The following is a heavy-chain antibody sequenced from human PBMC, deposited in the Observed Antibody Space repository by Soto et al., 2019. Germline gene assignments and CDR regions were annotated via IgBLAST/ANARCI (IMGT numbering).Heavy chain of an antibody. CDR1: GGTFSSYA. CDR3: ARGAYDSSGYYYLNWFDP. D-gene: IGHD3-22*01. CDR2: IIPIFGTA. J-gene: IGHJ5*02. Sequence: QVQLVQSGAEVKKPGSSVKVSCKAAGGTFSSYAISWVRQAPGQGLEWMGGIIPIFGTANYAQKFQGRVTITADESTSTAYMELSSLRSEDTAVYYCARGAYDSSGYYYLNWFDPWGQGTLVTVSS. V-gene: IGHV1-69*01.